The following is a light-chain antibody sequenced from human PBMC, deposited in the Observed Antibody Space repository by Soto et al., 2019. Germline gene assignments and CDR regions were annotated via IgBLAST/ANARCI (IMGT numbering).Light chain of an antibody. J-gene: IGLJ1*01. Sequence: QSALTQPASVSLSPGQSITISCTGTSSDVGGYNYVSWYQQHPGKAPKLMIYAVTDRPSGVSSRFSGSKSGNTASLTISGLQAEDEADYYCSSYTSSSTLFGTGTKVTAL. CDR3: SSYTSSSTL. V-gene: IGLV2-14*01. CDR2: AVT. CDR1: SSDVGGYNY.